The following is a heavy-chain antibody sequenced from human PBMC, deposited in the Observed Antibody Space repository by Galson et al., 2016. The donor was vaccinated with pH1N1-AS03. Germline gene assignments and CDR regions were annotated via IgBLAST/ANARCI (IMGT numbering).Heavy chain of an antibody. J-gene: IGHJ4*02. V-gene: IGHV3-7*01. CDR1: GFTFSRHC. D-gene: IGHD5-12*01. Sequence: SLRLSCAASGFTFSRHCMTWVRQAPGKGLEWEANINRDGSEKDYLDSVKGRFTISRDDASNSLYLQMNSLRAEDTAMYYCARDLGYGIKGYGFDNWGQGTLVTVSS. CDR3: ARDLGYGIKGYGFDN. CDR2: INRDGSEK.